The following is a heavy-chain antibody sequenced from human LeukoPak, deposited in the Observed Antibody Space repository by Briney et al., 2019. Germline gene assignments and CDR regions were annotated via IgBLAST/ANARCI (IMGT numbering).Heavy chain of an antibody. J-gene: IGHJ5*02. D-gene: IGHD3-3*01. CDR3: ARGRAYYDFWSGYGWFDP. Sequence: ASVKVSCKASGYTFTSYDINWVRQATGQGLEWMGWMNPNSGNTGYAQKFQGRVTITRNTSISTAYMELSSLRSEDTAVHYCARGRAYYDFWSGYGWFDPWGQGTLVTVSS. CDR1: GYTFTSYD. CDR2: MNPNSGNT. V-gene: IGHV1-8*03.